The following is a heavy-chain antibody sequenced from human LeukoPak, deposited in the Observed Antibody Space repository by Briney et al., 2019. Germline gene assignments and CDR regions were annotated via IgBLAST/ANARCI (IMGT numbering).Heavy chain of an antibody. CDR1: GFTFNNYG. CDR3: AKDLNRGLPDY. J-gene: IGHJ4*02. D-gene: IGHD2-21*01. V-gene: IGHV3-30*18. CDR2: VSYDGSK. Sequence: PGKSLRLSCAASGFTFNNYGMHWVRQAPGKGLEWVAVVSYDGSKYYADSVKGRFTISRDNSKNTLYLQMSSLRAEDTAVYYCAKDLNRGLPDYWGQGTLVTVSS.